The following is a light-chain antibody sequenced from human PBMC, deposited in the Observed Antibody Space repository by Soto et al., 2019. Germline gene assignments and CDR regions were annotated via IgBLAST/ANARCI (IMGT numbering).Light chain of an antibody. Sequence: DIQMTQSPSTLSASVGDRVTITCRASQSISSWLAWYQQKPGKAPKLLIYDASSLESGVPSRFSGSGSGTELTLTISSLQPDDFATYYCQQYNSSPFTFGPGTKVDIK. V-gene: IGKV1-5*01. CDR1: QSISSW. CDR3: QQYNSSPFT. J-gene: IGKJ3*01. CDR2: DAS.